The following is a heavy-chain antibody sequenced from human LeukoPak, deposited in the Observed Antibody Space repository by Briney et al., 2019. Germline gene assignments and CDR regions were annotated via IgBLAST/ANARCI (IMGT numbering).Heavy chain of an antibody. D-gene: IGHD2-2*01. CDR2: IYHSGST. J-gene: IGHJ4*02. V-gene: IGHV4-38-2*01. CDR1: GYSISSGYY. CDR3: ARLFEPPMIVVVPAAPDY. Sequence: SETLSLTCAVSGYSISSGYYWGWIRQLPGKGLEWIGSIYHSGSTYYNPSLKSRVTISVDTSKNQFSLKLSSVTAADTAVYYCARLFEPPMIVVVPAAPDYWGQGTLVTVSS.